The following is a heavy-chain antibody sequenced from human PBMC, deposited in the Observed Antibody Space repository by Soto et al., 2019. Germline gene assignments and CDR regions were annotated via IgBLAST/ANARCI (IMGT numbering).Heavy chain of an antibody. CDR2: IIPILGIA. D-gene: IGHD6-19*01. Sequence: SVKVSCKASGGTFSSYTISWVRQAPGQGLEWMGRIIPILGIANYAQKFQGRVTITADKSTSTAYMELSSLRSEDTAVYYCERESNRRGIAVIFDYWGQGTLVTVSS. CDR1: GGTFSSYT. CDR3: ERESNRRGIAVIFDY. V-gene: IGHV1-69*04. J-gene: IGHJ4*02.